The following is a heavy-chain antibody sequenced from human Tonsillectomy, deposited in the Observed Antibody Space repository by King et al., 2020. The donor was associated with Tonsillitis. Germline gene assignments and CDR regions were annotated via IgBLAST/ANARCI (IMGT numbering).Heavy chain of an antibody. Sequence: QLQESGPGLVKPSQTLSLTCNVSGDSISSGDYYWSWIRQPPGKGLEWIGYIYYSGSTYNNPSLRSRFAIPVDTFKNQFSLKLRSVTAADTAVYYCARVRVVLPAAKPDFDYWGQGTLVTVSS. CDR1: GDSISSGDYY. D-gene: IGHD2-2*01. V-gene: IGHV4-30-4*01. CDR3: ARVRVVLPAAKPDFDY. CDR2: IYYSGST. J-gene: IGHJ4*02.